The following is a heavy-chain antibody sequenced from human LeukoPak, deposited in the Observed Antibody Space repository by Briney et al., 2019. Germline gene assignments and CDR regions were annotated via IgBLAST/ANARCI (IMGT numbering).Heavy chain of an antibody. J-gene: IGHJ5*02. CDR1: GYTFTGYY. CDR3: ARDIVMVTYWFDP. Sequence: GAPVNVCCKASGYTFTGYYMHWVRQAPGQGLEWMGWINPNSGGTNYAQQFQGRVTMTRDTSISTAYMELSRLRSDDTAVYYCARDIVMVTYWFDPWGQGTLGSASS. D-gene: IGHD5-18*01. V-gene: IGHV1-2*02. CDR2: INPNSGGT.